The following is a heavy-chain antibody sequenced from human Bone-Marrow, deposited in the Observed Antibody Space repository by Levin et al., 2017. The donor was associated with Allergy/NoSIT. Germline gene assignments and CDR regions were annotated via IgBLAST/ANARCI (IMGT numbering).Heavy chain of an antibody. CDR3: ARRGGGPQSAFDI. CDR1: GYRFFSYG. CDR2: ISPHNGNR. V-gene: IGHV1-18*01. J-gene: IGHJ3*02. Sequence: GSLKISCKTSGYRFFSYGLTWVRQAPGRGLEWMGWISPHNGNRDYAQKFQGRLILTTDTSTETAYMELGSLTSDDTAFYYCARRGGGPQSAFDIWGQGTMVTVSS. D-gene: IGHD3-16*01.